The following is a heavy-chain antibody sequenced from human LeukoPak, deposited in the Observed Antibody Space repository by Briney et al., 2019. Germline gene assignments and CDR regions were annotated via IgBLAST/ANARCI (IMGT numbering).Heavy chain of an antibody. D-gene: IGHD3-22*01. CDR3: ARNHPEAETMIVRRHAYYFDY. V-gene: IGHV3-33*01. J-gene: IGHJ4*02. Sequence: PGRSLRLSCAASGFTFSSYGMHWVRQAPGKGLEWVAVIWYDGSNKYYADSVKGRFTISRDNSKNTLYLQMNSLRAEDTAVYHCARNHPEAETMIVRRHAYYFDYWGQGTLVTVSS. CDR2: IWYDGSNK. CDR1: GFTFSSYG.